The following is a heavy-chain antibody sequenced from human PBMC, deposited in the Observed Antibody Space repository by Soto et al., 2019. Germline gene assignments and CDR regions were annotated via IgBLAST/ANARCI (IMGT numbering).Heavy chain of an antibody. D-gene: IGHD4-17*01. V-gene: IGHV4-31*03. Sequence: QVQLHESGPGLVKPSQTLSLTCTVSGGSISSGGYYWSWIRQHPGKGLAWIGYIYYSGSTYYNPSIKSRVTISVDTSKNQFSLKLSYVTAADTAVYYCARIGGDYANAFDIWGQGTMVTFSA. CDR1: GGSISSGGYY. CDR3: ARIGGDYANAFDI. J-gene: IGHJ3*02. CDR2: IYYSGST.